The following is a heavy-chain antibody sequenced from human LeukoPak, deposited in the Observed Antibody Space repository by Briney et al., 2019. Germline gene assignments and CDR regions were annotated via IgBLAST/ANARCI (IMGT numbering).Heavy chain of an antibody. Sequence: PGGSLRLSCAVSGFTFSSYWMSWVRQAPGKGLEWVANIKQDGSEKYYVDSVKGRFTISRDNAKNSLYLQMNSLRAEDTALYYCARDGRGGHNDFWGQGTLITVSS. CDR3: ARDGRGGHNDF. CDR2: IKQDGSEK. D-gene: IGHD4-23*01. J-gene: IGHJ4*02. CDR1: GFTFSSYW. V-gene: IGHV3-7*03.